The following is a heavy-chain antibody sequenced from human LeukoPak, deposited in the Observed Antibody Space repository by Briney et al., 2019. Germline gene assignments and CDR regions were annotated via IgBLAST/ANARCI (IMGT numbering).Heavy chain of an antibody. CDR1: GGSFSGYY. Sequence: SETLSLTCAVYGGSFSGYYWSWIRQPPGKGLEWIGEINHSGSTNYNPSLKSRVTISEDTSKNQFSLKLSSVTAADTAVYYCARGVDIVATIRDSSSWYEDYWGQGTLVTVSS. J-gene: IGHJ4*02. CDR3: ARGVDIVATIRDSSSWYEDY. V-gene: IGHV4-34*01. D-gene: IGHD5-12*01. CDR2: INHSGST.